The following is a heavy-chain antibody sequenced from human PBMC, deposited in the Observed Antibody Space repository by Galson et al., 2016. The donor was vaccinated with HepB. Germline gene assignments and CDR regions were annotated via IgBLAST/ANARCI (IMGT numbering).Heavy chain of an antibody. Sequence: QSGAEVKKPGESLKISCKASGYNFTTTYWITWVRQMPGTVLEWMGMIYPGDSDTRYSPPFQGQVIISVDKSISTAYLQWSSLKASDTAMYYCATPLQNSYGLDYWGQGTLVTVSS. CDR2: IYPGDSDT. CDR1: GYNFTTTYW. D-gene: IGHD5-18*01. V-gene: IGHV5-51*01. CDR3: ATPLQNSYGLDY. J-gene: IGHJ4*02.